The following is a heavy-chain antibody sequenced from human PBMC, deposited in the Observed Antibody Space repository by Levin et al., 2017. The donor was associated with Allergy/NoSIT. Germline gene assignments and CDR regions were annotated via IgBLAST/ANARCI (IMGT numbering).Heavy chain of an antibody. CDR2: ISGSGGST. D-gene: IGHD5-12*01. J-gene: IGHJ4*02. CDR1: GFTFSSYA. CDR3: AKDRDIVATNLPGPFDY. V-gene: IGHV3-23*01. Sequence: GGSLRLSCAASGFTFSSYAMSWVRQAPGKGLEWVSAISGSGGSTYYADSVKGRFTISRDNSKNTLYLQMNSLRAEDTAVYYCAKDRDIVATNLPGPFDYWGQGTLVTVSS.